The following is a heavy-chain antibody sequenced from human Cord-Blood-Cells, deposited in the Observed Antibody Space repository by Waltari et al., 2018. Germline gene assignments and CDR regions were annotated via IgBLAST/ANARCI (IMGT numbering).Heavy chain of an antibody. J-gene: IGHJ4*02. CDR2: IKSKTDGGTT. Sequence: VRQAPGKGLEWVGRIKSKTDGGTTDYAAPVKGRFTISRDDSKNTLYLQMNSLKTEDTAVHYCTSNSDYWGQGTLVTVSS. V-gene: IGHV3-15*01. CDR3: TSNSDY.